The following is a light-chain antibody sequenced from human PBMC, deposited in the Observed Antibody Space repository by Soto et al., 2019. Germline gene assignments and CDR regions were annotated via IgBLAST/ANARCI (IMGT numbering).Light chain of an antibody. V-gene: IGKV1-39*01. Sequence: DIQMTQSPSSLSASVGDRVTITCRASQNITKYLNWYQQRPGTAPKVLIFGASGLQSGDTSRFSGSGSGTDFTLTSTSLQPEDFATYYCQQSFDARLTFGGGTKVEIK. J-gene: IGKJ4*01. CDR1: QNITKY. CDR2: GAS. CDR3: QQSFDARLT.